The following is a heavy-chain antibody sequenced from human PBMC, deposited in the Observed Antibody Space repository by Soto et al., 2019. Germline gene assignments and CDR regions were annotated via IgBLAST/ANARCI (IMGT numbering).Heavy chain of an antibody. CDR1: GGTFSSYA. CDR3: AGSGTAVGGDYYFDY. V-gene: IGHV1-69*01. Sequence: QVQLVQSGAEVKKPGSSVKVSCKASGGTFSSYAISWVRQAPGQGLEWMGGIIPIFGTANYAQKFQGRVTSTADEFTSTAYMELSRLRSEDTAVYYCAGSGTAVGGDYYFDYWGQGTLVTVSS. D-gene: IGHD6-19*01. J-gene: IGHJ4*02. CDR2: IIPIFGTA.